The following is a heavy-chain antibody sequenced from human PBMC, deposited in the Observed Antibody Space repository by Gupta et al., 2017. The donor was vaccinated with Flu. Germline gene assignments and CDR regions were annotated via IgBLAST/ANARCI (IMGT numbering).Heavy chain of an antibody. Sequence: QVQLQQWGAGLLKPSETLSLTCAVYGGSFSGYYWSWIRQPPGKGLEWIGEINHSGSTNYNPSLKSRVTISVDTSKNQFSLKLSSVTAADTAVYYCARGRMVRGVILLGWFDPWGQGTLVTVSS. CDR1: GGSFSGYY. V-gene: IGHV4-34*01. D-gene: IGHD3-10*01. J-gene: IGHJ5*02. CDR3: ARGRMVRGVILLGWFDP. CDR2: INHSGST.